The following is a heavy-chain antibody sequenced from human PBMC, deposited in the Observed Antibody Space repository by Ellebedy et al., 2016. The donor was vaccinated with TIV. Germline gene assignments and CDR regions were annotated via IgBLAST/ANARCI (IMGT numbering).Heavy chain of an antibody. Sequence: GESLKISCAASGFTFNTYGMNWVRQPPGKGLEWISYISSSSTTIHYADSVKGRFTISRDNDKNSLYLQMNSLRTEDTAVYYCATLSIVVVPAAPDTYYGMDVWGHGTTVTVSS. CDR2: ISSSSTTI. CDR1: GFTFNTYG. J-gene: IGHJ6*02. CDR3: ATLSIVVVPAAPDTYYGMDV. V-gene: IGHV3-48*01. D-gene: IGHD2-2*01.